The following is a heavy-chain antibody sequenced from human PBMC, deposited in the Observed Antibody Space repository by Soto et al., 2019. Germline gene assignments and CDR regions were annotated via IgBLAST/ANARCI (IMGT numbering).Heavy chain of an antibody. CDR2: ISWNSGSI. Sequence: PGGSLRLSCAASGFTFDDYAMHWVRQAPGKGLEWVSGISWNSGSIGYADSVKGRFTISRDNAKNSLYLQMNSLRAEDTALYYCAKDTIAVATGDAFDIWGQGTMVTVSS. CDR1: GFTFDDYA. V-gene: IGHV3-9*01. D-gene: IGHD6-19*01. CDR3: AKDTIAVATGDAFDI. J-gene: IGHJ3*02.